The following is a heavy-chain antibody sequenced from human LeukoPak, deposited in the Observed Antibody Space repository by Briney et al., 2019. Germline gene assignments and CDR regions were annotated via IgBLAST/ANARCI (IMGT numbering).Heavy chain of an antibody. CDR1: GGTFSSYA. V-gene: IGHV1-69*04. J-gene: IGHJ5*02. D-gene: IGHD2-15*01. Sequence: SVTVSCTASGGTFSSYAISWVRQAPGQGLEWMGRIIPILGIANYAQKFQGRVTITADKSTSTAYMETSSLRTEDTAVYYCARDREFQLGYCSGGSCYTSRWFDPWGQGTLVTVSS. CDR2: IIPILGIA. CDR3: ARDREFQLGYCSGGSCYTSRWFDP.